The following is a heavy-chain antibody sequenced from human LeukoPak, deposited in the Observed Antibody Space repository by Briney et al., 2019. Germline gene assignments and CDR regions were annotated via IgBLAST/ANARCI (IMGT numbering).Heavy chain of an antibody. CDR3: AKEGIAVRTKWFDP. J-gene: IGHJ5*02. CDR2: ISGSGGST. D-gene: IGHD6-19*01. Sequence: GSLRLSCAASGFTFSSYAMSWVRQAPGKGLEWVSVISGSGGSTYYADSVKGRFTISRANSKNTLYPQMNSLRAEDTAVYYCAKEGIAVRTKWFDPWGEGALVTVSS. CDR1: GFTFSSYA. V-gene: IGHV3-23*01.